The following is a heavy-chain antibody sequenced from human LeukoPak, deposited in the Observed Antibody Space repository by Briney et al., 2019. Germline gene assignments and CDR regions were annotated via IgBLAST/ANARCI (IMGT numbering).Heavy chain of an antibody. V-gene: IGHV1-69*04. D-gene: IGHD2-2*01. CDR3: ARDRKGYCSSTSCYRSLTYYYYGMDV. Sequence: GSSVKVSCKASGGTFSSYAISWVRQAPGQGLEWMGRIIPILGIANYAQKFQGRVTITADKSTSTAYMELSSLRSEDTAVYYCARDRKGYCSSTSCYRSLTYYYYGMDVWGQGTTVTVSS. CDR2: IIPILGIA. CDR1: GGTFSSYA. J-gene: IGHJ6*02.